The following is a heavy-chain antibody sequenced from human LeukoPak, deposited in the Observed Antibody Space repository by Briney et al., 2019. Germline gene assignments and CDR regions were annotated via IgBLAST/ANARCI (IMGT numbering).Heavy chain of an antibody. CDR2: IKQDGSEK. CDR3: ARDEGKIQLWFTGPLRSYYFDY. CDR1: GFTVSSNY. J-gene: IGHJ4*02. D-gene: IGHD5-18*01. Sequence: PGGSLRLSCAASGFTVSSNYMSWVRQAPGKGLEWVANIKQDGSEKYYVDSVKGRFTISRDNAKNSLYLQMNSLRAEDTAVYYCARDEGKIQLWFTGPLRSYYFDYWGQGTLVTVSS. V-gene: IGHV3-7*01.